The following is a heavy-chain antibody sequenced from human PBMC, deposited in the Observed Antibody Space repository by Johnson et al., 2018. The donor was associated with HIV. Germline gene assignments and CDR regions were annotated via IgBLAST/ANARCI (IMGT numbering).Heavy chain of an antibody. CDR3: AKGENDYGDYGLDAFDI. CDR2: IKQDGSEK. Sequence: MLLVESGGGLVQPGGSLRLSCAASGFTFITYWMSWVRQAPGKGLEWVANIKQDGSEKYYADSVKGRFTISRDNSKNTLYLQMNSLRAEDTAVYYCAKGENDYGDYGLDAFDIWGQGTMVTVSS. D-gene: IGHD4-17*01. CDR1: GFTFITYW. V-gene: IGHV3-7*01. J-gene: IGHJ3*02.